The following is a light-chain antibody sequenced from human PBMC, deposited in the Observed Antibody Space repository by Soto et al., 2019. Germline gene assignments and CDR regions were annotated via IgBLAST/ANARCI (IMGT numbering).Light chain of an antibody. Sequence: ALTQPASVSGSPGQSITISCTGTSSDVGSYNLVSWYQQHPGKAPKLMIYEGSKRPSGVSNRFSGSKSGNTASLTISGLQAEDEADYYCSSYTSGSTLYVFGTGTKVTVL. CDR1: SSDVGSYNL. J-gene: IGLJ1*01. CDR2: EGS. CDR3: SSYTSGSTLYV. V-gene: IGLV2-14*02.